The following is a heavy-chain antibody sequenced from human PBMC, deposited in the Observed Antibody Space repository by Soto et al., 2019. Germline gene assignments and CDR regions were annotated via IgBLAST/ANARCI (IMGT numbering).Heavy chain of an antibody. CDR2: IYWNGDL. J-gene: IGHJ3*02. D-gene: IGHD6-6*01. CDR3: AHRRVAARPDAFGI. V-gene: IGHV2-5*01. Sequence: QITLKESGPTLVKPRETLTLTCTFSGFTLTTNAVGVGWIRQPPGKALEWLALIYWNGDLRYSPSLNNRLTITKDTSKNLVVLTLTDIDPVDTATYYCAHRRVAARPDAFGIWGQGAMVSVSS. CDR1: GFTLTTNAVG.